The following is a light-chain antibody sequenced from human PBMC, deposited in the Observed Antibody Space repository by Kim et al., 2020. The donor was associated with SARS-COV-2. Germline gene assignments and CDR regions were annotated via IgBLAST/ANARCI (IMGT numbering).Light chain of an antibody. Sequence: WGQTVRITCQGDSLRSYYASWYQQKPGQAPVLVIYGKNNRPSGIPDRFSGSSSGNTASLTITGAQAEDEADYYCNSRDSSGNHLVFGGGTQLTVL. CDR2: GKN. V-gene: IGLV3-19*01. CDR1: SLRSYY. CDR3: NSRDSSGNHLV. J-gene: IGLJ3*02.